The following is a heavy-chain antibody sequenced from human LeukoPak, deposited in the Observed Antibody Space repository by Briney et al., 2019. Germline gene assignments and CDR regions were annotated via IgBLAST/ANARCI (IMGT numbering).Heavy chain of an antibody. CDR2: ISWNSGSI. CDR1: GFTFDDYA. J-gene: IGHJ4*02. Sequence: PGGSLRLSCAASGFTFDDYAMHWVRQAPGKGLEWVSGISWNSGSIGYADSVKGRFTISRDNAKNSLYLQMNSLRAEDTALYYCATPHLDYWGQGTLVTVSS. V-gene: IGHV3-9*01. CDR3: ATPHLDY.